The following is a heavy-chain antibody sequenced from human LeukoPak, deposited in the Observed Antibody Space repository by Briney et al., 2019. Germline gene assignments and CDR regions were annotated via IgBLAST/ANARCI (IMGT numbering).Heavy chain of an antibody. CDR2: LYPSGRT. CDR3: ARGAGSGWYYFDS. D-gene: IGHD6-19*01. Sequence: PSETLSLTCTVSGGSISLSFWSWLRRPAGKGLEWVGRLYPSGRTENNPSLKSRVSISLDAPKSQFSLRLTSVTAADTAVYFCARGAGSGWYYFDSWGQGTRVTVSS. V-gene: IGHV4-4*07. J-gene: IGHJ4*02. CDR1: GGSISLSF.